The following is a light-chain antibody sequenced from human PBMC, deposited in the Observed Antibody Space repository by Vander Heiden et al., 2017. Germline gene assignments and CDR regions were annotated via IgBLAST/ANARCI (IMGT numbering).Light chain of an antibody. CDR2: DAS. CDR3: QQRTNWLYT. Sequence: EIVLTQSPATLSLSPGERATLSCRACQSVSSYLAWYQQKPGQAPRLLIYDASNRATGIPARFSGSGSGTDFTLTISSLEPEDFAVYYCQQRTNWLYTFGPGTKLEIK. V-gene: IGKV3-11*01. CDR1: QSVSSY. J-gene: IGKJ2*01.